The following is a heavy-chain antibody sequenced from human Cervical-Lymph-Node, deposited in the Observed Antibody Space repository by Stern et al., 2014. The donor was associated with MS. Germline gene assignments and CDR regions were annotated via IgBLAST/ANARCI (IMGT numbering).Heavy chain of an antibody. J-gene: IGHJ6*02. D-gene: IGHD3-3*01. CDR2: ISTYNGNT. V-gene: IGHV1-18*01. CDR3: ARTNPLRFGNFHGIDV. Sequence: QVQLVQSGPEVKKPGASVTVSCKASGYRFSSYGINWVRQAPGQGLEWMGRISTYNGNTEYAQKIQGRVTMTIDTSTGTAYMELRSLRSDDTAVYYCARTNPLRFGNFHGIDVWGQGTTVIVSS. CDR1: GYRFSSYG.